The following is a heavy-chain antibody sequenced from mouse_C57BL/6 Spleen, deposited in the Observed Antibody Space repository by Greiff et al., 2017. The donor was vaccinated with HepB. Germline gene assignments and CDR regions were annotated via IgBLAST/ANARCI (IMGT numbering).Heavy chain of an antibody. Sequence: EVQLQQSGPELVKPGASVKIPCKASGYTFTDYNMDWVKQSHGKSLEWIGDINPNNGGTIYNQKFKGKATLTVDKSSSTAYMELRSLTSEDTAVYYCSRYYYGSSYGFAYWGQGTLVTVSA. V-gene: IGHV1-18*01. CDR2: INPNNGGT. D-gene: IGHD1-1*01. CDR3: SRYYYGSSYGFAY. J-gene: IGHJ3*01. CDR1: GYTFTDYN.